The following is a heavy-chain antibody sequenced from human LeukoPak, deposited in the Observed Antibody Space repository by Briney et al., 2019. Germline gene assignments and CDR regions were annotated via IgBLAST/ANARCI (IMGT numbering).Heavy chain of an antibody. V-gene: IGHV3-23*01. CDR3: AKGGYDFWSGYSAHFDY. J-gene: IGHJ4*02. Sequence: PGGSLRLSCAASGFTFSSYAMSWVRQAPGKGLEWVSAISGSGSSTYYADSVKGRFTISRDNSKNTLYLQMNSLRAEDTAVYYCAKGGYDFWSGYSAHFDYWGQGTLVTVSS. CDR1: GFTFSSYA. CDR2: ISGSGSST. D-gene: IGHD3-3*01.